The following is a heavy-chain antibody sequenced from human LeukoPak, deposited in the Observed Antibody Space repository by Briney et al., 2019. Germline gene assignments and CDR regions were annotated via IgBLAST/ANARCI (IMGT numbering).Heavy chain of an antibody. CDR1: GGSISSSTYY. CDR3: ASAPRQASIGGLDY. J-gene: IGHJ4*02. CDR2: ICYTGTT. V-gene: IGHV4-39*02. Sequence: SETLSLTCTVSGGSISSSTYYWGWIRQPPGKRLEWIGAICYTGTTYYNPSLRSRVTVYVDTSKNHFSLNLRSVTAADTALYYCASAPRQASIGGLDYWGQGTLVTVSS. D-gene: IGHD3-16*01.